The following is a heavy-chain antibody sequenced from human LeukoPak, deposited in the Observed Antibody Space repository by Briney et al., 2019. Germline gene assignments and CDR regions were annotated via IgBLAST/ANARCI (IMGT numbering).Heavy chain of an antibody. D-gene: IGHD7-27*01. CDR2: IYSGGST. J-gene: IGHJ4*02. CDR3: ARGEPTLWGSQFFDY. Sequence: QPGGSLRLSCAASGFTVSSNYMSWVRQAPGKGLEWVSVIYSGGSTYYADSVKGRFTISRDNSKNTLYLQMNSLRAEDTAVYYCARGEPTLWGSQFFDYWGQGTLVTVSS. V-gene: IGHV3-66*02. CDR1: GFTVSSNY.